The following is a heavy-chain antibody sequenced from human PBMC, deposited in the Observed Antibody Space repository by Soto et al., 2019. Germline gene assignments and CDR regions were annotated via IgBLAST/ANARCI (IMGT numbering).Heavy chain of an antibody. CDR3: ARALELPLVWTNWFDP. J-gene: IGHJ5*02. CDR2: TYYRSKWYN. Sequence: SQTLSLTCAISGDSVSSNSAAWNWIRQSPSRGLEWLGRTYYRSKWYNDYAVSVKSRITINPDTSKNQFSLQLNSVTPEDTAVYYCARALELPLVWTNWFDPWGQGTLVTVSS. CDR1: GDSVSSNSAA. V-gene: IGHV6-1*01. D-gene: IGHD1-7*01.